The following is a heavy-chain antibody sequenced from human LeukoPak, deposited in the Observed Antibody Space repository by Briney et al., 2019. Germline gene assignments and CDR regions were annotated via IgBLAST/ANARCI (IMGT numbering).Heavy chain of an antibody. D-gene: IGHD1-7*01. Sequence: PGGSLRLSCAASGFTFSDYYMSRIRQAPGKGLEWVSHISSSGSTIYYADSVKGRFTISRDNAKSSLYLQMNSLRAEDTAVYYCARAAAGTTTLFDYWGQGTLVTVSS. CDR3: ARAAAGTTTLFDY. V-gene: IGHV3-11*01. CDR2: ISSSGSTI. CDR1: GFTFSDYY. J-gene: IGHJ4*02.